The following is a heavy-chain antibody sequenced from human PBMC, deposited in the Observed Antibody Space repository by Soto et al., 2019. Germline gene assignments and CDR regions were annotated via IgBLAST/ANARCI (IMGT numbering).Heavy chain of an antibody. Sequence: SETLSLTCAVYGGSFSGHYWSWIRQPPGKGLEWIGEINDSGSTNYNPSLKSRVTISVDTSKNQFSLKLSSVTAADTAVYYCARASTTVTTLDSWGQGTLVTVSS. D-gene: IGHD4-17*01. CDR3: ARASTTVTTLDS. CDR2: INDSGST. V-gene: IGHV4-34*01. J-gene: IGHJ4*02. CDR1: GGSFSGHY.